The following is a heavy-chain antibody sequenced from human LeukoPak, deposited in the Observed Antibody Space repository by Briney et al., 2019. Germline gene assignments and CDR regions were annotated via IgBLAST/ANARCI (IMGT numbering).Heavy chain of an antibody. CDR3: ARIVSDSSSSGFGFDP. J-gene: IGHJ5*02. D-gene: IGHD3-22*01. V-gene: IGHV1-69*02. CDR2: IIPILGIA. Sequence: ASLKVSCKASGGTFSSYSRSGVRHSPGQGREWMVRIIPILGIANYAQKFQGRVTITADKSTSTAYMELRSLRSEDTAVYYCARIVSDSSSSGFGFDPWGQGTLVTVSS. CDR1: GGTFSSYS.